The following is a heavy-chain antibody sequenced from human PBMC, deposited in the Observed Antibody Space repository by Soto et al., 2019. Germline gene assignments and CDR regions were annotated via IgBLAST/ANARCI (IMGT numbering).Heavy chain of an antibody. CDR1: GFTFSSYA. CDR2: ISGSGGST. J-gene: IGHJ4*02. V-gene: IGHV3-23*01. Sequence: GGSLRLSCAASGFTFSSYAMSWVRQAPGKGLEWVSAISGSGGSTYYADSVKGRFTISRDNSKNTLYLQMNSLRAEDTAVYYCATTIVGASAHYWGQGTLVTVSS. D-gene: IGHD1-26*01. CDR3: ATTIVGASAHY.